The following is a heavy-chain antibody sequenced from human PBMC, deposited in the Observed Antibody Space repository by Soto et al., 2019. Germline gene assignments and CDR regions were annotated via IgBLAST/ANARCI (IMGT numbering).Heavy chain of an antibody. CDR2: ISYDGSNK. V-gene: IGHV3-30*18. CDR1: RFTFSNYG. D-gene: IGHD3-10*01. Sequence: GGSLRLSCAASRFTFSNYGMHWVRQAPGKGLEWVALISYDGSNKYYADSVKGRFTISRDNSKNTLYLRMNSLRAEDTAVYYCAKDREYYYGSGSYSPFDYWGQGTLVTVSS. CDR3: AKDREYYYGSGSYSPFDY. J-gene: IGHJ4*02.